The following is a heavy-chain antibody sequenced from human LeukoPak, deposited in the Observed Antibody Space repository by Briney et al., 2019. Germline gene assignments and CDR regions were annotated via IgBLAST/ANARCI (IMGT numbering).Heavy chain of an antibody. CDR1: GGSFSGYY. D-gene: IGHD5-12*01. Sequence: SETLSLTCAVYGGSFSGYYWSWIRQPPGKGLEWIGEINHSGSTNYNPSLKSRVTISVDTSKNQFSLKLSSVTAADTAVYYCARGEFVEWLRFFDYWGQGTLVTVSS. J-gene: IGHJ4*02. V-gene: IGHV4-34*01. CDR2: INHSGST. CDR3: ARGEFVEWLRFFDY.